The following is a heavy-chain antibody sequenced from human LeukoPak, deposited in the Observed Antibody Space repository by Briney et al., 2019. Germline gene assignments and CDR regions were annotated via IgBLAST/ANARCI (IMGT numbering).Heavy chain of an antibody. CDR2: IGARGDT. Sequence: PGGSLRLSCTASGFTFSTYDMHWVREATGKGLEWVSGIGARGDTYYSGSVKGRFTISRENAKNSLYLQMNSLRAGDTALYYCARGAREGFDPWGQGTLVTVPS. CDR1: GFTFSTYD. J-gene: IGHJ5*02. V-gene: IGHV3-13*01. CDR3: ARGAREGFDP.